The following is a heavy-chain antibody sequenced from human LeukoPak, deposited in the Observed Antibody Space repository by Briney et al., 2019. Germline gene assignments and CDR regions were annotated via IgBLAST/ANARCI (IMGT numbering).Heavy chain of an antibody. CDR3: ARDMADSSGYIDY. J-gene: IGHJ4*02. CDR1: GFTFSGHA. D-gene: IGHD3-22*01. Sequence: PGRSLRLSCAASGFTFSGHAMHWVRQAPGKGLEWVAIIWYRGNDEYYADSVKGRFTISRDNSKNTLYLQMNGLRPEDTAVYYCARDMADSSGYIDYWGQGTLVTVSS. V-gene: IGHV3-33*08. CDR2: IWYRGNDE.